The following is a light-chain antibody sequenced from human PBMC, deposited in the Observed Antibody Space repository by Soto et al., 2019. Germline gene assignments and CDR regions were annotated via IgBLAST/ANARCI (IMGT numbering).Light chain of an antibody. CDR3: QYYDNWPALYT. J-gene: IGKJ2*01. CDR2: GAS. CDR1: QSVSSN. Sequence: EIVMTQSPATLSVSPGERATLSCRASQSVSSNLAWYQQKPGQAPRLLIYGASTRATGIPARFSGSGSGTEFTLTISSLQSGDFAVYYCQYYDNWPALYTFGQGNKLEIK. V-gene: IGKV3-15*01.